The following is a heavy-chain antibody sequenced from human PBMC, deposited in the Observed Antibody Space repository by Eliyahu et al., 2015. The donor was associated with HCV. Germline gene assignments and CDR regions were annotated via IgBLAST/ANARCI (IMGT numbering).Heavy chain of an antibody. CDR1: GFIFXXXX. CDR2: ISGSGGST. D-gene: IGHD2-15*01. CDR3: AKDSCSGGSCYSGSLNY. J-gene: IGHJ4*02. V-gene: IGHV3-23*01. Sequence: EVQLLESGGGLVXPGGSLRLSXXASGFIFXXXXMXWVRQAPGKGXEWVSGISGSGGSTYYADSVKGRFTISRDNSKNTLYLQMNSLRAEDTAVYYCAKDSCSGGSCYSGSLNYWGQGTLVTVSS.